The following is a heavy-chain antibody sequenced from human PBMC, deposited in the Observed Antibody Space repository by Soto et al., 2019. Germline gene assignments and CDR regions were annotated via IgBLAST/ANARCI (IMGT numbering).Heavy chain of an antibody. V-gene: IGHV3-30*18. Sequence: QVQLVESGGGVVQPGRSLRLSCAASGFTFSSYGMHWVRQAPGKGLEWVAVISYDGSNKYYADSVKGRFTISRDNSKNTLYLQMNSLRAEDTAVYYCAKDYYDVWSGYLSFGYNWFDPWGQGTLVTVSS. J-gene: IGHJ5*02. D-gene: IGHD3-3*01. CDR1: GFTFSSYG. CDR3: AKDYYDVWSGYLSFGYNWFDP. CDR2: ISYDGSNK.